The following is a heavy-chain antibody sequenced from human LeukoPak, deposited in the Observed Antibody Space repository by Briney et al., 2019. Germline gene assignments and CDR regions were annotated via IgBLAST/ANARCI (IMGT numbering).Heavy chain of an antibody. D-gene: IGHD6-13*01. CDR3: AGAAAGPGYYYYYYMDV. Sequence: GSLRLSCAASGFTFSSYEMNWVRQAPGKGLEWIGYIYYSGSTNYNPSLKSRVTISVDTSKNQFSLKLSSVTAADTAVYYCAGAAAGPGYYYYYYMDVWGKGTTVTVSS. CDR2: IYYSGST. J-gene: IGHJ6*03. CDR1: GFTFSSYE. V-gene: IGHV4-59*01.